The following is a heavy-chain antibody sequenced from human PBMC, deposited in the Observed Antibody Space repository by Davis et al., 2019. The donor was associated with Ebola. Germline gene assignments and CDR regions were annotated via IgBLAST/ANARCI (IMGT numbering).Heavy chain of an antibody. J-gene: IGHJ5*02. D-gene: IGHD2-21*02. CDR3: ARLVLVTAISPYDWFDP. V-gene: IGHV4-59*01. Sequence: MPSQTLSLTCTLSGHSISEYYRSWIRPPPGKGLEWIGYVHYSGSTNYNPSLKSRVTISLDTPKDQVSLRLNSVTAADTAVYYCARLVLVTAISPYDWFDPWGQGTLVTVSS. CDR2: VHYSGST. CDR1: GHSISEYY.